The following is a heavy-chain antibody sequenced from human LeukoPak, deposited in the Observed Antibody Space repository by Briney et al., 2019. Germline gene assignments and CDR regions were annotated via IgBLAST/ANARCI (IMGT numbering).Heavy chain of an antibody. J-gene: IGHJ4*02. V-gene: IGHV4-61*05. CDR2: IYYSGST. CDR1: GGSISSSSYY. CDR3: ARDFYGERVFDY. D-gene: IGHD4-17*01. Sequence: SETLSLTCTVSGGSISSSSYYWGWIRQPPGKGLEWIGYIYYSGSTNYNPSFKSRVTISVDTSKNQFSLKLSSVTAADTAVYYCARDFYGERVFDYWGQGTLVTVSS.